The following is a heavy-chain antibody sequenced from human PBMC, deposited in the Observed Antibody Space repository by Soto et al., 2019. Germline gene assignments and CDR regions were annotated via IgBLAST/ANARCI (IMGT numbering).Heavy chain of an antibody. D-gene: IGHD2-2*01. CDR3: SYMYCSSTSCRGPWFDP. CDR1: GDSVSSNSAA. CDR2: TYYRSKWYN. Sequence: QVQLQQSGPGLVKPSQTLSLTCAISGDSVSSNSAAWNWIRQSPSRGLEWLGGTYYRSKWYNDCAVALKSRITLNPDTSKNLFSLQRNSVTPEDTAVYYSSYMYCSSTSCRGPWFDPWGQGSLVTVSS. V-gene: IGHV6-1*01. J-gene: IGHJ5*02.